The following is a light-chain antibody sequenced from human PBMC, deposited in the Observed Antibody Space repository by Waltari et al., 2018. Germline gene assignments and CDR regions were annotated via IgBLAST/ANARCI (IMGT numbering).Light chain of an antibody. CDR1: NSNIGSDI. J-gene: IGLJ3*02. Sequence: QSVVTQPPSASGTPGQRVTLSCSGSNSNIGSDIVNWYQQFPGTAPKLLIYANKHRPSGVPGRFSASRSGTSASLVISGLQSEDEADYYCATWDASLDTWVFGGGTKVTVL. V-gene: IGLV1-44*01. CDR3: ATWDASLDTWV. CDR2: ANK.